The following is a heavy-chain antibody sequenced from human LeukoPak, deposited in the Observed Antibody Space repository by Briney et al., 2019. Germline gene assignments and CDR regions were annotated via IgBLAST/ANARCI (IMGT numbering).Heavy chain of an antibody. J-gene: IGHJ4*02. D-gene: IGHD1-26*01. Sequence: GGSLRLSCAASGFTFSSYAMSWVRQAPGKGLEWVSTISGSGASTYYADSVKGRFTISRDNSLYLQMSNLRAEDTAVYYCAKDGGNYYKNFDYWGQGTLVTVSS. CDR1: GFTFSSYA. CDR2: ISGSGAST. V-gene: IGHV3-23*01. CDR3: AKDGGNYYKNFDY.